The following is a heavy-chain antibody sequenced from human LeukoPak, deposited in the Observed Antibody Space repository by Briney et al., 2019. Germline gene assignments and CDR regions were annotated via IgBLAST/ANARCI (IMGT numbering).Heavy chain of an antibody. D-gene: IGHD1-26*01. CDR1: GFSFSDYY. CDR3: ARDHVGWFDP. CDR2: ISTSGGTI. V-gene: IGHV3-11*04. Sequence: PGGSLRLXCAASGFSFSDYYMSWIRRSPGKGLESVSYISTSGGTIYYADSVKGRFTISRDNAKNSLYLQMNSLRAEDTAVYYCARDHVGWFDPWGQGILVTVSS. J-gene: IGHJ5*02.